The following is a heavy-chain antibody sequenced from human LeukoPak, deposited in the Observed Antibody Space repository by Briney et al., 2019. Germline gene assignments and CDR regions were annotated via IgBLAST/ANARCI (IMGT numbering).Heavy chain of an antibody. CDR2: INHSGST. CDR3: SRPKIKTSRNSDGSGSNSAPNLDD. CDR1: GGSFSGYY. D-gene: IGHD3-10*01. J-gene: IGHJ4*02. V-gene: IGHV4-34*01. Sequence: SETLSLTCAVYGGSFSGYYWSWIRQPPGKGLEWIGEINHSGSTNYNPSLKSRVTISVDTSKNQFSLKLSSVTAADTAVYYFSRPKIKTSRNSDGSGSNSAPNLDDWGQGALVTVSS.